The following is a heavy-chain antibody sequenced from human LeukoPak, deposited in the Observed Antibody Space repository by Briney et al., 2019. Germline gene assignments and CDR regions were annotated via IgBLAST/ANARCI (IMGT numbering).Heavy chain of an antibody. CDR3: ARNSPRDVAGRQFLPGVLSLLSQCDNCFDP. Sequence: ASVKVSCKASGYTFTNYGVSWVRQAPGQGLEWMGWINTYNGNTNYAQKFQRRVTMTTDTSTSTAYMELRSLRSDDTAVYYCARNSPRDVAGRQFLPGVLSLLSQCDNCFDPWGQGTLVSVSS. D-gene: IGHD7-27*01. J-gene: IGHJ5*02. CDR1: GYTFTNYG. V-gene: IGHV1-18*04. CDR2: INTYNGNT.